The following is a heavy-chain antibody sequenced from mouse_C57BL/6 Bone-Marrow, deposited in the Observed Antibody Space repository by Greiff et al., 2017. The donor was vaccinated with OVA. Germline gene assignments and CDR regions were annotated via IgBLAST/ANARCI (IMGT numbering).Heavy chain of an antibody. CDR1: GYTFTSYW. V-gene: IGHV1-64*01. CDR2: IHPNSGST. J-gene: IGHJ3*01. D-gene: IGHD1-1*01. Sequence: QVQLQQPGAELVKPGASVKLSCKASGYTFTSYWVHWVKQRPGQGLEWIGMIHPNSGSTNYNEKFKSKATLTVDKSSSTAYMQLSSLTSEDSAVYYCARLGLLRGFAYWGQGTLVTVSA. CDR3: ARLGLLRGFAY.